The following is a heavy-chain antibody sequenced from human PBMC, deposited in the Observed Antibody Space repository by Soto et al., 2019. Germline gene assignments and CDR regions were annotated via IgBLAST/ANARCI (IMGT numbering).Heavy chain of an antibody. V-gene: IGHV3-23*01. J-gene: IGHJ5*02. CDR2: ISGSGFKK. CDR1: GFIFENSG. CDR3: AKNQGVELVPLAAVDWFDP. Sequence: GGSLRLSCAASGFIFENSGMSWVRQAPGKGLEWISSISGSGFKKYYADSVKGRFTISRDNSKSTVYLELNNLSAEDTAVYHCAKNQGVELVPLAAVDWFDPWGQGSVVTVSS. D-gene: IGHD1-26*01.